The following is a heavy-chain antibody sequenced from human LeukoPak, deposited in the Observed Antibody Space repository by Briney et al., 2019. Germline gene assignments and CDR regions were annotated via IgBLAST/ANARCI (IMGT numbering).Heavy chain of an antibody. CDR2: INPNSGGT. V-gene: IGHV1-2*02. CDR1: GYTFTGYY. J-gene: IGHJ6*03. CDR3: ARDRGYADYYYYMDV. D-gene: IGHD5-12*01. Sequence: GASVKVSCKASGYTFTGYYMHWVRQAPGQGLEWMGWINPNSGGTNYAQKFQGRVTMTRDTSISTAYMELSRLRSDDTAVYYCARDRGYADYYYYMDVWGKGTTVTVSS.